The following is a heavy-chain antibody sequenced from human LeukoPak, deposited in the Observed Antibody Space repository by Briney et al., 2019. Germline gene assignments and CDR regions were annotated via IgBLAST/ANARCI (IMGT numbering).Heavy chain of an antibody. J-gene: IGHJ4*02. CDR1: GFTFSSYS. CDR3: AREVIAAAGAYYFDY. D-gene: IGHD6-13*01. CDR2: ISSSGSTT. Sequence: GGSLRLSCAASGFTFSSYSMNWVRQAPGKGLEWVSYISSSGSTTYYADSVKGRFTISRDNSKNTLYLQMNSLRAEDTAVYYCAREVIAAAGAYYFDYWGQGTLVTVSS. V-gene: IGHV3-48*01.